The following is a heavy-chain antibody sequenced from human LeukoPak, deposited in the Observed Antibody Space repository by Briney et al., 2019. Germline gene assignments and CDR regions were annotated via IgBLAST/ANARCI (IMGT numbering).Heavy chain of an antibody. Sequence: ASVKVSCKASGYTFTSYDISWVRQAPGQGLEWMGWMNPNSGNTGYAQKFQGRVTITRNTSISTAYMELSSLRSEDTAVYYCARGTRVAARGSGVGYWGQGTLVTVSS. CDR3: ARGTRVAARGSGVGY. V-gene: IGHV1-8*03. J-gene: IGHJ4*02. D-gene: IGHD6-6*01. CDR2: MNPNSGNT. CDR1: GYTFTSYD.